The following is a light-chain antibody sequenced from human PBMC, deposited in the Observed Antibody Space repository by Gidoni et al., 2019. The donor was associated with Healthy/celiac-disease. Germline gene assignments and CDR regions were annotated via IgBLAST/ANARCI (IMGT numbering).Light chain of an antibody. J-gene: IGLJ1*01. CDR2: SNN. Sequence: QSVLTQPPSASGTPGKRVTISCSGSSSNIGSNTVNWYQQLPGTAPKLLIYSNNQLPSVVPDLFSGSTSGTSASLAISGLQSEDEADYYCAAWDDSLNGPNYVFGTGTKVTVL. CDR1: SSNIGSNT. V-gene: IGLV1-44*01. CDR3: AAWDDSLNGPNYV.